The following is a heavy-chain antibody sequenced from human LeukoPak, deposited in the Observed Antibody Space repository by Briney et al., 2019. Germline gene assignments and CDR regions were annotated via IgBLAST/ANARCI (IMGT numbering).Heavy chain of an antibody. D-gene: IGHD1-26*01. V-gene: IGHV3-9*01. CDR2: INWEGGGT. Sequence: QPGGSLRLSCAATGFSFKDFGMHWVRQAPGKGLEWVSGINWEGGGTEYADSVKGRFTISRDNAKNSLYLQMSSLRPEDTALYYCAKQLRATTTYIFFGLDVWGQGTTVTVSS. J-gene: IGHJ6*02. CDR1: GFSFKDFG. CDR3: AKQLRATTTYIFFGLDV.